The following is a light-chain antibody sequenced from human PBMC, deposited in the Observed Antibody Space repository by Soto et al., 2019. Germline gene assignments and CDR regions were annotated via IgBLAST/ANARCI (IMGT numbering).Light chain of an antibody. CDR2: EVT. J-gene: IGLJ1*01. Sequence: QSALTQPPSASGSPGQSLTISCTGTSSDVGFYNFVSWYQQRPGKAPKLVIYEVTKRPSGVPDRFSGSKSGSTASLTISGLQAEDEADYYCCSYAGRYTYLFGTGTKVTVL. CDR3: CSYAGRYTYL. V-gene: IGLV2-8*01. CDR1: SSDVGFYNF.